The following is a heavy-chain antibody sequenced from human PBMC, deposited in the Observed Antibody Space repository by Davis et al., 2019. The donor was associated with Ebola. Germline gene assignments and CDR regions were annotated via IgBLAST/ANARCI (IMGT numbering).Heavy chain of an antibody. CDR2: INHNGDT. J-gene: IGHJ5*02. CDR3: ARHVFSIIVVVMTNWFDP. D-gene: IGHD3-22*01. V-gene: IGHV4-34*01. Sequence: SETLSLTCAVSGGSFSGYYWSWIRQSPGKGLEWIGEINHNGDTNYSPSLKSRVTISLDTSKNHFSLTVKSVTAADTAVYYCARHVFSIIVVVMTNWFDPWGQGTLVTVSS. CDR1: GGSFSGYY.